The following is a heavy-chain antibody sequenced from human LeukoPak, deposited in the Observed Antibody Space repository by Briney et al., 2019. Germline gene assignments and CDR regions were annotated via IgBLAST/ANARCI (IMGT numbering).Heavy chain of an antibody. D-gene: IGHD1-1*01. Sequence: PGGSLRLSCAASGFTFSSYGMHWVRQAPGKGLEWVAVISYDGSNKYYADSVKGRFTISRDNSKNTLYLQMNSLRAEDTAVYYCAKEDWNGDYYYYYMDVWGKGTTVTISS. CDR1: GFTFSSYG. CDR2: ISYDGSNK. CDR3: AKEDWNGDYYYYYMDV. V-gene: IGHV3-30*18. J-gene: IGHJ6*03.